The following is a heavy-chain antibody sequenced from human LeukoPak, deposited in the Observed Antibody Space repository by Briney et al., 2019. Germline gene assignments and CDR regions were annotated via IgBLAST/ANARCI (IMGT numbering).Heavy chain of an antibody. CDR2: INPNSGGT. D-gene: IGHD5-12*01. V-gene: IGHV1-2*04. J-gene: IGHJ4*02. Sequence: ASVKVSCKASGYTFTGHYMHWVRQAPGQGLEWMGWINPNSGGTNYAQKFQGWVTMTRDTSITTVYMELSRLRSDDTAVYYCARRYSAYDGDYFDYWGQGTQVTVSS. CDR1: GYTFTGHY. CDR3: ARRYSAYDGDYFDY.